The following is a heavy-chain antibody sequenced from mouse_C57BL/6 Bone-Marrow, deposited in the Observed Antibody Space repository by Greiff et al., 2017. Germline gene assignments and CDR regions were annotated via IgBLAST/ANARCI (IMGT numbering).Heavy chain of an antibody. CDR3: ARRVYDYFAY. J-gene: IGHJ3*01. D-gene: IGHD2-4*01. Sequence: VQLQQSGPGLVAPSQSLSITCTVSGFSLTSYGVDWVRQSPGTGLEWLGVIWGVGSTNYNSALKSRLSISKDNSKSQVFLKMNSLQTDDTAMYYCARRVYDYFAYWGQGTLVTVSA. CDR2: IWGVGST. V-gene: IGHV2-6*01. CDR1: GFSLTSYG.